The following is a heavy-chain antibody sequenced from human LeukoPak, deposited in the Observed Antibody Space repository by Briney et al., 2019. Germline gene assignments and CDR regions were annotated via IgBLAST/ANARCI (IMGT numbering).Heavy chain of an antibody. CDR3: AKGYDSSVYYYFDC. CDR1: GFTFSSYG. Sequence: GRSLRLSCAASGFTFSSYGMHWVRQAPGKGLEWVAVISYDGSNKYYADSVKGRFTISRDNSKNTLYLLMNSLRAEDTAVYYCAKGYDSSVYYYFDCWGQGTLVTVSS. D-gene: IGHD3-22*01. V-gene: IGHV3-30*18. CDR2: ISYDGSNK. J-gene: IGHJ4*02.